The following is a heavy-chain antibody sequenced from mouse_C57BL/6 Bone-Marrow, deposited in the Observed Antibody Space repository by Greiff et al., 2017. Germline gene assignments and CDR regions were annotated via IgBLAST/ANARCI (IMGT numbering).Heavy chain of an antibody. V-gene: IGHV1-81*01. CDR1: GYTFTSYG. D-gene: IGHD1-1*01. J-gene: IGHJ3*01. Sequence: QVQLQQSGAELARPGASVKLSCKASGYTFTSYGISWVKQRTGQGLEWIGEIYPRSGNTYYNEKFKGKATLTADKSSNTAYMELRSLTSEDSAVYFCARSYYYGSSFAYWGQGTLVTVSA. CDR2: IYPRSGNT. CDR3: ARSYYYGSSFAY.